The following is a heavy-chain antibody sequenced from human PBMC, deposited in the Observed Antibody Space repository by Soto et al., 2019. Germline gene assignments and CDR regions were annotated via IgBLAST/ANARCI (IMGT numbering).Heavy chain of an antibody. J-gene: IGHJ4*02. CDR1: GFTFSSYG. D-gene: IGHD6-13*01. CDR2: IWYEESNK. V-gene: IGHV3-33*01. CDR3: ASDDSSSLEY. Sequence: GGSLRLSCAASGFTFSSYGMHWVRQAPGKGLEWVAVIWYEESNKYYADSVKGRFTITRDNAKNTLYLQLNSLRAEDTVVQYCASDDSSSLEYWGQGTLVTVSP.